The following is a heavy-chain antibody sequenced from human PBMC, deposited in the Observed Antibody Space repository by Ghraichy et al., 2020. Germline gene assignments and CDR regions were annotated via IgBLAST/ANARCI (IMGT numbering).Heavy chain of an antibody. CDR1: GGSISRSNFY. Sequence: QTLSLTCTVSGGSISRSNFYWGWIHQPPGKGLEWIASISYTAHTYYNPSLKSRVTISVDTSRNQFSLKLSSLTAADTAVYYCARHVGAAYFDYWGQGTLVTVSS. J-gene: IGHJ4*02. D-gene: IGHD1-26*01. CDR2: ISYTAHT. V-gene: IGHV4-39*01. CDR3: ARHVGAAYFDY.